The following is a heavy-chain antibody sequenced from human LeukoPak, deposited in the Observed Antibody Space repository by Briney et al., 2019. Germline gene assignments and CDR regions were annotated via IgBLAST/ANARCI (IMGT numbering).Heavy chain of an antibody. CDR2: IKSKTDGGTT. J-gene: IGHJ4*02. CDR1: GFTFSSAW. V-gene: IGHV3-15*01. Sequence: TGGSLRLSCAASGFTFSSAWMSWVRQAPGKGLEWVGRIKSKTDGGTTDYAAPVKGRFTISRDDSKNTLYLQMNSLKTEDTAVYYCTTDLRNIAAAGKGYFDYWGQGTLVTVSS. D-gene: IGHD6-13*01. CDR3: TTDLRNIAAAGKGYFDY.